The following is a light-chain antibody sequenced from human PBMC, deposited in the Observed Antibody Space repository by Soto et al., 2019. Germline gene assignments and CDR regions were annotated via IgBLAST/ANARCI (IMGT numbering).Light chain of an antibody. J-gene: IGKJ2*01. V-gene: IGKV3-15*01. Sequence: EIVMTQSPATLSVSPGERATLSCSASQTVASNLAWYQQKPGQAPRLLIHGASSRATGVPARFSGRGSGTEFTLTISSLQSEDFAVYYCQQYHNWPPQYTFGQGTKLQIK. CDR3: QQYHNWPPQYT. CDR2: GAS. CDR1: QTVASN.